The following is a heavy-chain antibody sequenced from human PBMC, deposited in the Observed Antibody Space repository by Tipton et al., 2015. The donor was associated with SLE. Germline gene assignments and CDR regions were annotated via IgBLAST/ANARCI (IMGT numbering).Heavy chain of an antibody. V-gene: IGHV4-38-2*02. J-gene: IGHJ5*02. D-gene: IGHD6-13*01. CDR3: ARDPYDSTWRNGWFDP. Sequence: TLSLTCAVSGYSITSGDYWGWIRQPPGKGLEWVGRLYHRGGTYYNPSLKSRVTISTDTSKNEIYLKLTSVTATDTAVYFCARDPYDSTWRNGWFDPWGQGTLVTVSS. CDR1: GYSITSGDY. CDR2: LYHRGGT.